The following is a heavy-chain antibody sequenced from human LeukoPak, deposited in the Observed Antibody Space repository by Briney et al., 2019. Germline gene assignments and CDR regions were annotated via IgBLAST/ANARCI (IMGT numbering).Heavy chain of an antibody. CDR2: INHSGST. D-gene: IGHD3-22*01. CDR3: ARGSDYYDSSGYPK. CDR1: GGSFSGYY. Sequence: PSETLSLTCAVYGGSFSGYYWSWIRQPPGKGLEWIGEINHSGSTNYNPSLKSRVTISVDTSKNQFSLKLGSVTAADTAVYYCARGSDYYDSSGYPKWGQGTLVTVSS. J-gene: IGHJ4*02. V-gene: IGHV4-34*01.